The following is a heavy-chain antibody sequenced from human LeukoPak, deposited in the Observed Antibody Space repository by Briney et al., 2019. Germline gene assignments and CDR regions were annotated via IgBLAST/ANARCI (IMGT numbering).Heavy chain of an antibody. CDR1: GFTFSSYA. CDR3: ANDLTYYYDSSGYYWGDY. Sequence: GGSLRLSCAASGFTFSSYAMSWVRQAPGKGLEWVSAISGSGGSTYYADSVKGRFTIPRDNSKNTLYLQMNSLRAEDTAVYYCANDLTYYYDSSGYYWGDYWGQGTLVTVSS. J-gene: IGHJ4*02. CDR2: ISGSGGST. V-gene: IGHV3-23*01. D-gene: IGHD3-22*01.